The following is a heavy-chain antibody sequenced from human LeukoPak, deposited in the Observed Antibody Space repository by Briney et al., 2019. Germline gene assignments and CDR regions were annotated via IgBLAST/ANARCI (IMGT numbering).Heavy chain of an antibody. CDR2: IYHSGST. CDR1: GYSISSGYY. J-gene: IGHJ4*02. CDR3: ARFIVAPYYFDY. Sequence: PSETLSLTCTVSGYSISSGYYWGWIRQPPGKGLEWIGSIYHSGSTYYNPSLKSRVTISVDASKNQFSLKLSSVTAADTAVYYCARFIVAPYYFDYWGQGTLVTVSS. D-gene: IGHD5-12*01. V-gene: IGHV4-38-2*02.